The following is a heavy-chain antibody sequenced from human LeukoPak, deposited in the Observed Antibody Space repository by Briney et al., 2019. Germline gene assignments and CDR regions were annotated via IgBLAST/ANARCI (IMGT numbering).Heavy chain of an antibody. D-gene: IGHD2/OR15-2a*01. CDR1: GYTLTELS. Sequence: GASVKVSCKVSGYTLTELSMHWVRQAPGKGLEWMGRVDPEDGETIYAEKFQGRVTITADTPTNTANMELSSLRSEDTAVYYCATAILHYWGQGTLVTVSS. V-gene: IGHV1-24*01. CDR2: VDPEDGET. J-gene: IGHJ4*02. CDR3: ATAILHY.